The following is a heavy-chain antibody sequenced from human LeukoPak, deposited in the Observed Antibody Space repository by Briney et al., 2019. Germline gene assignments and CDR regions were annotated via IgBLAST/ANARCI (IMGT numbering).Heavy chain of an antibody. D-gene: IGHD6-19*01. V-gene: IGHV3-48*03. Sequence: PGGSLRLSCAASGFTFSSYEMNWVRQAPGKGLEWVSYISSSGSTIYYADSVKGRFTISRDNAKNSLYLRMNSPRAEDTAVYYCASGLSYSSGWSLDYWGQGTLVTVSS. CDR3: ASGLSYSSGWSLDY. CDR2: ISSSGSTI. J-gene: IGHJ4*02. CDR1: GFTFSSYE.